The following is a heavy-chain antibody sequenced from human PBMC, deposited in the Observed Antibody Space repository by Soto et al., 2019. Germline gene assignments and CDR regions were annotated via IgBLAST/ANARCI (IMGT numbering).Heavy chain of an antibody. D-gene: IGHD3-22*01. Sequence: PSQTLSLTCAISGDSVSSNSATWNWIRQSPSRGLEWLGRTYYRSKWYNDYAPSVRSRIIINPDTSKNQFSLKLSSVTAADTAVYYCARGGGSSGYYFDYWGQGTLVTVSS. CDR3: ARGGGSSGYYFDY. J-gene: IGHJ4*02. CDR2: TYYRSKWYN. V-gene: IGHV6-1*01. CDR1: GDSVSSNSAT.